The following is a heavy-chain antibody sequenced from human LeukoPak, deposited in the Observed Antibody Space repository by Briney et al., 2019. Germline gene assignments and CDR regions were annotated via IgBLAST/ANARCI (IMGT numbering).Heavy chain of an antibody. J-gene: IGHJ6*03. CDR1: GFTFSSYG. Sequence: GGSLRLSCAASGFTFSSYGMHWVRQAPGKGLEWVAFIRYDGSNKYYADSVKGRFTISRDNSKNTLYLQMNSLRAEDTAVYYCAKKGILSYYYMDVWGKGTTVTISS. CDR2: IRYDGSNK. CDR3: AKKGILSYYYMDV. D-gene: IGHD5-18*01. V-gene: IGHV3-30*02.